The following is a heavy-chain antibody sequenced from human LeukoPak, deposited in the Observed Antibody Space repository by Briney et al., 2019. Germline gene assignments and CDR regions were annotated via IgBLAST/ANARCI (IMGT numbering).Heavy chain of an antibody. Sequence: GGSLRLSCAASGFTFSSYGMSWVRQAPGKGLEWVSAISGSGGSTYYADSVKGRFTISRDNSKNTLYLQMNSLRAEDTAVYYCAKDVYYDSSGCVDYWGQGTLVTVSS. CDR1: GFTFSSYG. CDR3: AKDVYYDSSGCVDY. CDR2: ISGSGGST. D-gene: IGHD3-22*01. J-gene: IGHJ4*02. V-gene: IGHV3-23*01.